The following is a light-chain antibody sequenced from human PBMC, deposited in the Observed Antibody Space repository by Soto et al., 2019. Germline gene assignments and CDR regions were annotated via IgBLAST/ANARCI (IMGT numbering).Light chain of an antibody. V-gene: IGKV1-5*01. J-gene: IGKJ1*01. Sequence: DIPMTQSPSTLSASVGDRVTITCRASQSIGDSLAWYQQKPGKAPYLLISDVSSLERGVPSRFSGSGSGTEFTLTISRMQPDDFATFYCQQYNGYSRTFGQGTKVEI. CDR2: DVS. CDR1: QSIGDS. CDR3: QQYNGYSRT.